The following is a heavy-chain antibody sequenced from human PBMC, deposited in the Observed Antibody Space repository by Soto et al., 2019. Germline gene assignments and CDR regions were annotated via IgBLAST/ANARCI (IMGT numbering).Heavy chain of an antibody. J-gene: IGHJ4*02. CDR1: GGSISSYY. V-gene: IGHV4-59*01. CDR3: ARDRHYGGADY. Sequence: SETLSLTCTVSGGSISSYYWSWIRQPPGKGLEWIGYVYYSGSTTYNPSLKSRVTISVDTSKNQFSLKLSSVTAADTAVYYCARDRHYGGADYWGQGTLVTVSS. D-gene: IGHD3-10*01. CDR2: VYYSGST.